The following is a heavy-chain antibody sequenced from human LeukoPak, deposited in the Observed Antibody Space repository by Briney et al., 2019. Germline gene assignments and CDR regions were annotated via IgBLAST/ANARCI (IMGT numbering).Heavy chain of an antibody. CDR1: GFTFDDYG. CDR2: INWNGGST. V-gene: IGHV3-20*04. D-gene: IGHD2-2*01. Sequence: GGSLRLSCAASGFTFDDYGMSWVRQAPGKGLEWVSGINWNGGSTGYADSVKGRFTISRDNAKNSLYLQMNSLRAEDTALYYCARDSGPAAMNYFDYWGQGTLVTVSS. J-gene: IGHJ4*02. CDR3: ARDSGPAAMNYFDY.